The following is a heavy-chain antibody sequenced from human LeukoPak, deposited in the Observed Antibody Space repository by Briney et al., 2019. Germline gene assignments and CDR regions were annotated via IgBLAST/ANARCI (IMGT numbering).Heavy chain of an antibody. V-gene: IGHV4-61*02. D-gene: IGHD6-13*01. Sequence: PSETLSLTCTVSGGSISSGSYYWSWIRHPAGKGLEWIGRIYTSGSTNYNPSLKSRVTISVDTSKNQFSLKLSSVTAADTAVYYCAREGKQQLVRGFDYWGQGTLVTVSS. CDR3: AREGKQQLVRGFDY. CDR2: IYTSGST. J-gene: IGHJ4*02. CDR1: GGSISSGSYY.